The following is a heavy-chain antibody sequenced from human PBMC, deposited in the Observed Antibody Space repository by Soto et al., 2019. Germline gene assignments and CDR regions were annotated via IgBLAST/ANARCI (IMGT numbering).Heavy chain of an antibody. CDR2: IYYSGST. V-gene: IGHV4-39*01. CDR1: GGSISSSSYY. D-gene: IGHD4-17*01. J-gene: IGHJ5*02. Sequence: SETLSLTCTVSGGSISSSSYYWGWIRQPPGKGLEWIGSIYYSGSTYYNPSLKSRVTISVDTSKNQFSLKLSSVTAADTALYYCARLLGDYERWFDPWGQGTLVTVSS. CDR3: ARLLGDYERWFDP.